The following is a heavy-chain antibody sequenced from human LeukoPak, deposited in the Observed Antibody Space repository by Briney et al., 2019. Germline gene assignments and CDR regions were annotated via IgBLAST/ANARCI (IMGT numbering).Heavy chain of an antibody. V-gene: IGHV4-39*07. CDR2: IYYSGRT. CDR1: GGSISSSSYY. D-gene: IGHD3-10*01. Sequence: PSETLSLTCTVSGGSISSSSYYWGWIRQPPGKGLEWIGNIYYSGRTYYNPSLKSRVTISVDTSKNQFSLKLSSVTAADTAVYYCARVISGWFGELTYYFDYWGQGTLVTVSS. CDR3: ARVISGWFGELTYYFDY. J-gene: IGHJ4*02.